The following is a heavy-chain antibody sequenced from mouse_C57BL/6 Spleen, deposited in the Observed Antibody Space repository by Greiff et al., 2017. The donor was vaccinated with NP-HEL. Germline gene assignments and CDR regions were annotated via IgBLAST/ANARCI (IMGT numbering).Heavy chain of an antibody. CDR1: GYTFTSYW. V-gene: IGHV1-61*01. J-gene: IGHJ3*01. D-gene: IGHD1-1*01. Sequence: QVQLQQSGAELVRPGSSVKLSCKASGYTFTSYWMDWVKQRPGQGLEWIGNIYPSDSETHYNQKFKDKATLTVDKSSSTAYMQLSSLTSEDSAVYYCARGLRVRAWFAYWGQGTLVTVSA. CDR3: ARGLRVRAWFAY. CDR2: IYPSDSET.